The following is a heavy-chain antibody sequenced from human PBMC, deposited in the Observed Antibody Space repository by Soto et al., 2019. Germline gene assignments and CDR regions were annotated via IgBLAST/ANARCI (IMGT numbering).Heavy chain of an antibody. J-gene: IGHJ4*02. CDR3: ARDGADYGDSNFAY. Sequence: ASVEGSSRAPGYPFTSYYTHSVRHAAGQGLEWMGIINPSGGSTSYAQKFQGRVTMARDTSTSTVYTELSSLRCEDTAVYYWARDGADYGDSNFAYWGQGTLVTSPQ. V-gene: IGHV1-46*01. CDR1: GYPFTSYY. CDR2: INPSGGST. D-gene: IGHD4-17*01.